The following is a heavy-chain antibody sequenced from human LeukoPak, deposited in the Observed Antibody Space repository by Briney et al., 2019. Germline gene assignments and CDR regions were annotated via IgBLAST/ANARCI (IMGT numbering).Heavy chain of an antibody. D-gene: IGHD2-2*02. CDR2: IYPGDSDT. Sequence: AESLNISSKGSGYSFTSYCIGWVRQMPGKGLGWMGSIYPGDSDTKYSPSLQGQVTISADKSISTAYLQWSSLKASDTAMYYCARRGGYCSSTSCYTYTYFEYWGEGTLVTLS. CDR3: ARRGGYCSSTSCYTYTYFEY. V-gene: IGHV5-51*01. J-gene: IGHJ4*02. CDR1: GYSFTSYC.